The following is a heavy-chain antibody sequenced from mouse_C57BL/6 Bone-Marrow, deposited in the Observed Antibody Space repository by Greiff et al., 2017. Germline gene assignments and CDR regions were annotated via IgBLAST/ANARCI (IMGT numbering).Heavy chain of an antibody. D-gene: IGHD1-1*01. Sequence: VQLLQSGAELVKPGASVKLSCTASGYTFTSYSMHWVQQRPGQGLEWIGMIHPNSGSTNYTEQFKSQATLTVDKSYSTAYMQLSSLTTEDSAVYYCASPLYLLRYDFDYWGQGTTLTVSS. CDR3: ASPLYLLRYDFDY. CDR1: GYTFTSYS. CDR2: IHPNSGST. V-gene: IGHV1-64*01. J-gene: IGHJ2*01.